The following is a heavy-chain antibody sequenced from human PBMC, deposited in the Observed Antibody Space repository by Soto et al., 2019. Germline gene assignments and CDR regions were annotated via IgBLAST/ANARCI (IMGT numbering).Heavy chain of an antibody. D-gene: IGHD1-7*01. CDR1: GDSVSSNSAA. CDR2: TYYRSRWYN. Sequence: PSQTLSLTCAISGDSVSSNSAAWNWIRQSPSGGLEWLGRTYYRSRWYNDYAVSVRSRITINPDTSKNQFSLHLNSVTPDYTAVHYCAGTTSLQWYYMDVWGKGTTVTVSS. CDR3: AGTTSLQWYYMDV. J-gene: IGHJ6*03. V-gene: IGHV6-1*01.